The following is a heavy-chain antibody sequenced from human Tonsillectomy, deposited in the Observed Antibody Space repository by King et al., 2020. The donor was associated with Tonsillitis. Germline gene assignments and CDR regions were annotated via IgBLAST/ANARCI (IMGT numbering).Heavy chain of an antibody. J-gene: IGHJ4*02. CDR2: IKYDGSEK. CDR3: ARVKGAPDY. CDR1: GFTFSSYW. D-gene: IGHD4/OR15-4a*01. V-gene: IGHV3-7*03. Sequence: VQLVESGGGLVQRGGSLRLSCAASGFTFSSYWMSWVRQAPGKGLEWVANIKYDGSEKVYVDSLKGRFTIDRDNAKNSLYLQMYSLRAEDTAVYYCARVKGAPDYWGQGTLVTVSS.